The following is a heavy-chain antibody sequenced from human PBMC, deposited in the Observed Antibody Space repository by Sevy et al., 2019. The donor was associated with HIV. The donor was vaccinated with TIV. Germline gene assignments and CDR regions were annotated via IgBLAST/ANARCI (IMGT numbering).Heavy chain of an antibody. D-gene: IGHD2-2*02. CDR1: EFTFSSYS. CDR2: ISSSSSYI. V-gene: IGHV3-21*01. Sequence: GGSLRLSCAASEFTFSSYSMNWVRQAPGKGLEWVSSISSSSSYIYYADSVKGRFTISRDNAKNSLYLQMNSLRAEDTAVYYCARDDCSSTSCYRPRPGDWFDLWGQGTQVTVSS. CDR3: ARDDCSSTSCYRPRPGDWFDL. J-gene: IGHJ5*02.